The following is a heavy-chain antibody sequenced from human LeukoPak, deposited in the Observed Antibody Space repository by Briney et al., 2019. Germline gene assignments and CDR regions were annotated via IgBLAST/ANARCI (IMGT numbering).Heavy chain of an antibody. V-gene: IGHV3-30-3*01. CDR1: GFTFSSYA. CDR2: ISYDGSNK. Sequence: GGSLRLSCAASGFTFSSYAMHWVRQAPGKGLEWVAVISYDGSNKYYADSVKGRFTISRDNSKNTLYLQMNSLRAEDTAVYYCARDDRVPYWYFDLWGRGTLVTVSS. D-gene: IGHD3-22*01. CDR3: ARDDRVPYWYFDL. J-gene: IGHJ2*01.